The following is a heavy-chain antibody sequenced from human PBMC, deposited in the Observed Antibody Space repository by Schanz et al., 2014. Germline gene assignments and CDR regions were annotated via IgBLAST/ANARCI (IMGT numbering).Heavy chain of an antibody. J-gene: IGHJ4*02. CDR2: IIPILGIA. V-gene: IGHV1-69*04. D-gene: IGHD2-21*01. CDR3: ARDRLECGAECYSVEVFEI. CDR1: GYSFISHA. Sequence: QVQLVQSGAEVKKPGASVKVSCKASGYSFISHAIHWVRQAPGQGLEWMGRIIPILGIANYAQKFQGRVTITADRSTSTAYMELSGLRSEDTAVYYCARDRLECGAECYSVEVFEIWGQGTLVIVSS.